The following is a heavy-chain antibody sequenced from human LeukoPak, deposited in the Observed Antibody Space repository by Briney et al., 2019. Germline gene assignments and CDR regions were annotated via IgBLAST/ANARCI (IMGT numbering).Heavy chain of an antibody. CDR3: ARGRRYVDAAFDI. Sequence: SVKVSCKASGGTFSSYAISWVRQAPGQGLEWMGGIIPIFGTANYAQKFQGRVTITADESTSTAYMELSSLRSEDTAVYYCARGRRYVDAAFDIWGQGTMVTVSS. CDR1: GGTFSSYA. J-gene: IGHJ3*02. CDR2: IIPIFGTA. D-gene: IGHD3-9*01. V-gene: IGHV1-69*13.